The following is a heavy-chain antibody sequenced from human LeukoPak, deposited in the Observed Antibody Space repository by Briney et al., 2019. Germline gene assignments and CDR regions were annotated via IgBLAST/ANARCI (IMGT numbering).Heavy chain of an antibody. CDR2: MYSGGST. D-gene: IGHD3-3*01. Sequence: GGSLRLSCAASGFTVSSNYMSWVRQAPGKGLEGVSVMYSGGSTYYADSVKGRFTISRDNSKNTLYLQMNRLRSDDTAVYYCARDAVDFWSGSSCDYWGQGTLVTVSS. CDR3: ARDAVDFWSGSSCDY. V-gene: IGHV3-53*05. J-gene: IGHJ4*02. CDR1: GFTVSSNY.